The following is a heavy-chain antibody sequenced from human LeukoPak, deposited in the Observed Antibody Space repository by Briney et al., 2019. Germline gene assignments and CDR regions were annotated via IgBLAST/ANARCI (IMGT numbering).Heavy chain of an antibody. CDR3: ARVPPSYYYDRGGAFDI. J-gene: IGHJ3*02. D-gene: IGHD3-22*01. V-gene: IGHV4-39*07. CDR1: GGSISSSSYY. Sequence: SETLSLTCTVSGGSISSSSYYWGWIRQPPGKGLEWIGSIYYSGSTYYNPSLKSRVTISVDTSKNQFSLKLSSVTAADTAVYYCARVPPSYYYDRGGAFDIWGQGTMVTVSS. CDR2: IYYSGST.